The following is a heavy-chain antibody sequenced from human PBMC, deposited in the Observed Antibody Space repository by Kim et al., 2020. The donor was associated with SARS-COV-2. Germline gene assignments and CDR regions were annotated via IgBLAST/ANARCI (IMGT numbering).Heavy chain of an antibody. Sequence: GGSLRLSCAASGFTFSNYAMSWVRQAPGKGLEWVASIYSGSSSTYYTDSVEDRFTISRDNSKSTLYLQMDSLRAEDTAVYYCAKGYSSCWGTVALGHNWFDPWGQGTLVTVSS. J-gene: IGHJ5*02. CDR1: GFTFSNYA. CDR3: AKGYSSCWGTVALGHNWFDP. V-gene: IGHV3-23*05. D-gene: IGHD6-13*01. CDR2: IYSGSSST.